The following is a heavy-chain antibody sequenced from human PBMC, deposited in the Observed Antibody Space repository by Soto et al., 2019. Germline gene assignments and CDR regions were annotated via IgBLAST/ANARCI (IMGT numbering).Heavy chain of an antibody. CDR2: MNPNSGNT. J-gene: IGHJ4*02. Sequence: ASVKVSCKASGYTFTSYDINWVRQATGQGLEWMGWMNPNSGNTVYAQKFQGRVTLTRDTSISTAYMELSSLRSEDTAVYYCASAPKHPDTWAHSYAATGYSDFWRQGTLVTVSS. CDR3: ASAPKHPDTWAHSYAATGYSDF. CDR1: GYTFTSYD. D-gene: IGHD3-9*01. V-gene: IGHV1-8*01.